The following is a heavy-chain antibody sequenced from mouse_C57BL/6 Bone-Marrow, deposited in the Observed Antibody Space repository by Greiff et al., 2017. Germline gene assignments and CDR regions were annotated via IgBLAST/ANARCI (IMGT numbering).Heavy chain of an antibody. J-gene: IGHJ4*01. CDR3: ARRWLLPYAMDY. D-gene: IGHD2-3*01. V-gene: IGHV5-17*01. Sequence: EVHLVESGGGLVKPGGSPKLSCAASGFTFSDYGMHWVRQAPEKGLEWVAYISSGSSTIYYADTVKGRFTISRDNAKNTLFLQMTSLRSEDTAMYYCARRWLLPYAMDYWGQGTSVTVSS. CDR2: ISSGSSTI. CDR1: GFTFSDYG.